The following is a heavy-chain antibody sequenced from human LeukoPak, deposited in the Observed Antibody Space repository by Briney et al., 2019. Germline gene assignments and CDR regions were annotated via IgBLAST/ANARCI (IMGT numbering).Heavy chain of an antibody. CDR1: GGTFSSYA. D-gene: IGHD3-10*01. Sequence: GASVKVSCKASGGTFSSYAISWVRQAPGQGLEWMGWIIPNSGGTNYAQTFQGRVTMTRDTSISTVYMELSRLKSDDTAVYYCAKVRGPIHAFDVWGQGTVVTVSS. J-gene: IGHJ3*01. CDR3: AKVRGPIHAFDV. CDR2: IIPNSGGT. V-gene: IGHV1-2*02.